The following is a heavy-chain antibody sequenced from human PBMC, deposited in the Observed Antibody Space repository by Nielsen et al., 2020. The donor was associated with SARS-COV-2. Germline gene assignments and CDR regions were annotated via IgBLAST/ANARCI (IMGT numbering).Heavy chain of an antibody. CDR3: ARLNRRILTPLALASLRFDF. CDR2: IYYSGIT. D-gene: IGHD3-3*02. J-gene: IGHJ4*02. CDR1: GDSMSSSDYY. V-gene: IGHV4-39*01. Sequence: SEILSLTCNVSGDSMSSSDYYWAFHRQPPGRGLEWVGSIYYSGITYYNPSLKSRVTMSVDTSKNQFSLRLNSVTAADTAVYYCARLNRRILTPLALASLRFDFWGQGALVTVSS.